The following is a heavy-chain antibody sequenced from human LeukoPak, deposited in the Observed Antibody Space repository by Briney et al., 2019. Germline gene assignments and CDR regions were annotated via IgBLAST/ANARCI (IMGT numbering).Heavy chain of an antibody. CDR3: ARYDFILISYFDL. CDR1: GFTFSSYA. V-gene: IGHV3-30-3*01. D-gene: IGHD3-3*01. J-gene: IGHJ2*01. CDR2: ISYDGSDK. Sequence: PGGSLRLPCAASGFTFSSYAMHWVRQAPGKGLEWVAVISYDGSDKYYADSVKGRFTISRDNSKNTLYLQMNSLRAEDTAVYYCARYDFILISYFDLWGRGALVTVSS.